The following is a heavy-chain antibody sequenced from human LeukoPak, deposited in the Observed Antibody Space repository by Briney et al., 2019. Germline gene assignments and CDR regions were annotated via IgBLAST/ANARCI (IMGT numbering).Heavy chain of an antibody. CDR2: IRYDGSNK. J-gene: IGHJ5*02. V-gene: IGHV3-30*02. D-gene: IGHD2-2*01. CDR1: GFTFSSYG. Sequence: GGSLRLSCAASGFTFSSYGMHWVRQAPGKGLEWVAFIRYDGSNKYYADSVKGRFTISRDNSKNTLYLQMNSLRAEDTAVYYCAKDLAGRAAAPYNWFDPWGQGTLVTVSS. CDR3: AKDLAGRAAAPYNWFDP.